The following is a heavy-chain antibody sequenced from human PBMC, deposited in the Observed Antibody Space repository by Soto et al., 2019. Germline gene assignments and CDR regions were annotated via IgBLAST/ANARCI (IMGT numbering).Heavy chain of an antibody. CDR1: GGSFTSNNW. Sequence: QVQLQESGPGLVKPSGTLSLTCAVSGGSFTSNNWWTWVRQPPGQGLEWIGEIYRTGSTNYKPSLKSRVTISLDKSENQFSLTVTSLTAADTAVYYCASRDPGTSVDYWGQGTLVTVSS. CDR2: IYRTGST. V-gene: IGHV4-4*02. J-gene: IGHJ4*02. D-gene: IGHD1-7*01. CDR3: ASRDPGTSVDY.